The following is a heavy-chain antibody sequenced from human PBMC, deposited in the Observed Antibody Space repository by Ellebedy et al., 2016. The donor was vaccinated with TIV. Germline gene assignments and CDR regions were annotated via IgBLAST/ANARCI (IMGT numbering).Heavy chain of an antibody. V-gene: IGHV4-31*03. D-gene: IGHD6-13*01. Sequence: SETLSLTXTVSGGPISSGGYYWSWIRQHPGKGLEWIGYIYYSGSTYYNPSLKSRVTISVDTSKNQFSLKLSSVTAADTAVYYCARDRRQQLVPRGWFDPWGQGTLVTVSS. CDR3: ARDRRQQLVPRGWFDP. CDR2: IYYSGST. CDR1: GGPISSGGYY. J-gene: IGHJ5*02.